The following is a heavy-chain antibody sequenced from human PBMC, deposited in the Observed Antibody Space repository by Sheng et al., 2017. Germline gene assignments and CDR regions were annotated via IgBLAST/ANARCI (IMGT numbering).Heavy chain of an antibody. J-gene: IGHJ6*02. Sequence: QVQLVESGGGVVQPGRSLRLSCAASGFTFSSYGMHWVRQAPGKGLEWVAVIWYDGSNKYYADSVKGRFTISRDNSKNTLYLQMNSLRAEDTAVYYCARNFDSSGHPYYYYGMDVWGQGTTVTVSS. CDR3: ARNFDSSGHPYYYYGMDV. D-gene: IGHD6-19*01. CDR2: IWYDGSNK. V-gene: IGHV3-33*01. CDR1: GFTFSSYG.